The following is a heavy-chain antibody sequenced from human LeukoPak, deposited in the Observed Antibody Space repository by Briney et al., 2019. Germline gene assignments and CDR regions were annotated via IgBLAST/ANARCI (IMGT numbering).Heavy chain of an antibody. V-gene: IGHV4-38-2*02. CDR1: GYSISSAYY. CDR2: IHHRGST. J-gene: IGHJ4*02. CDR3: ARLRGTVTTLDY. Sequence: SETLSLTCTVSGYSISSAYYWGWIRQPPGKGLEWIGSIHHRGSTYYNPSLKSRVTISVDTSKNQFSLKLSSVTAADTAVYYCARLRGTVTTLDYWGQGTLVTVSS. D-gene: IGHD4-17*01.